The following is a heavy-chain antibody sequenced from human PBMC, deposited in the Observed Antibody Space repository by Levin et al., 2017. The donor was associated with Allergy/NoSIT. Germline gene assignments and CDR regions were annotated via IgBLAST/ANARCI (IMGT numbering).Heavy chain of an antibody. V-gene: IGHV3-48*03. CDR2: ISTSGSTI. D-gene: IGHD2-2*01. CDR3: ARDDCSSSSCYSMDAFDS. Sequence: GGSLRLSCAASGFTFTSHEMNWVRQAPGKGLEWVSYISTSGSTISYADSVKGRFTISRDNAKNSLYLQMNSLRAEDTAVYYCARDDCSSSSCYSMDAFDSWGQGTMVTVSS. CDR1: GFTFTSHE. J-gene: IGHJ3*02.